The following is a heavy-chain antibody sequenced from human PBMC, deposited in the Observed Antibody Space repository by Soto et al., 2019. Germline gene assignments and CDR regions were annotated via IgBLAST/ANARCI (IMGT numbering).Heavy chain of an antibody. D-gene: IGHD4-17*01. Sequence: PGGSLRLSCAASGFTFSSYGMHWVRQAPGKGLEWVAVIWYDGSNKYYADSVKGRFTISRDNSKNTLYLQMNSLRAEDTAVYYCARDLQDYYGDYDGVFDYWGQGTLVTVSS. CDR3: ARDLQDYYGDYDGVFDY. J-gene: IGHJ4*02. V-gene: IGHV3-33*01. CDR2: IWYDGSNK. CDR1: GFTFSSYG.